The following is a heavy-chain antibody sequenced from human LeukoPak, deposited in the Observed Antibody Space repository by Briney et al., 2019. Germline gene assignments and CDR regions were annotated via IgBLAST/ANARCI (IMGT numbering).Heavy chain of an antibody. V-gene: IGHV3-30*03. CDR2: ISYDGSNK. D-gene: IGHD1-26*01. Sequence: GGSLRLSCAASGFTFSSYGMHWVRQAPGKGLEWVAVISYDGSNKYYADSVKDRFTISRDNSKNTLYLQMNSLRAEDTAVYYCARSYSDAFDIWGQGTMVTVSS. CDR3: ARSYSDAFDI. J-gene: IGHJ3*02. CDR1: GFTFSSYG.